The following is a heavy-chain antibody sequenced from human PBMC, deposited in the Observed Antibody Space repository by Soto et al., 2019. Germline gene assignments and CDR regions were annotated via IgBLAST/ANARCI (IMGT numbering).Heavy chain of an antibody. CDR2: ISYDGSNK. CDR3: ARDRSRRRGWELLLSIGAFDI. CDR1: GFTFSSYA. J-gene: IGHJ3*02. Sequence: GGSLRLSCAASGFTFSSYAMHWVRQAPGKGLEWVAVISYDGSNKYYADSVKGRFTISRDNSKNTLYLQMNSLRAEDTAVYYCARDRSRRRGWELLLSIGAFDIWGQGTMVTVSS. D-gene: IGHD1-26*01. V-gene: IGHV3-30-3*01.